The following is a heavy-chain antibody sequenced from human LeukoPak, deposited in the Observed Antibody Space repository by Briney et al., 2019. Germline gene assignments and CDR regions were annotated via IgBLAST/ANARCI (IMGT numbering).Heavy chain of an antibody. CDR3: ARTRIAVAANLALDFQH. D-gene: IGHD6-19*01. CDR2: ISAYNGNT. CDR1: GYTFTSYG. Sequence: ASVKVSCKASGYTFTSYGISWVRQAPGQGLEWMGWISAYNGNTNCAQKLQGRVTMTTDTSTSTAYMELRSLRSDDTAVYYCARTRIAVAANLALDFQHWGQGTLVTVSS. V-gene: IGHV1-18*01. J-gene: IGHJ1*01.